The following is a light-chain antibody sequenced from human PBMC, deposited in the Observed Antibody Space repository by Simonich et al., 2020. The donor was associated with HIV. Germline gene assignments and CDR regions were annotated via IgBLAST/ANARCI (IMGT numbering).Light chain of an antibody. J-gene: IGKJ2*01. CDR3: QQYNNWPYT. CDR1: HSVSSN. CDR2: GAS. V-gene: IGKV3-15*01. Sequence: EIVMTQSPATLSVSPGERPALSCRASHSVSSNLAWYQQKPGQAPRLLCYGASTRATGIPARFSGSGYGTEFTLTISSLQSEDFAVYYCQQYNNWPYTFGQGTKLEIK.